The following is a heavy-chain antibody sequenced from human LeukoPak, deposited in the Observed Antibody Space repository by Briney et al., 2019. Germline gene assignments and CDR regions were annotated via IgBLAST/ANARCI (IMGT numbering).Heavy chain of an antibody. CDR2: ISAYTGNT. CDR1: GYTFTNYG. V-gene: IGHV1-18*01. D-gene: IGHD1-7*01. CDR3: ARSAVTGTTYYFDY. Sequence: ASVKVSCKASGYTFTNYGFIWVPQAPGQGLEWLGWISAYTGNTDYAQKLQGRVTLTTEASTTTAYMDLRSLRSDDTALYFCARSAVTGTTYYFDYWGQGTLVTVSS. J-gene: IGHJ4*02.